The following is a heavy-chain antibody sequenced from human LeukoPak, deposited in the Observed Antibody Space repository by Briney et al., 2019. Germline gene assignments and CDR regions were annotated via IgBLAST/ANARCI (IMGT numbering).Heavy chain of an antibody. CDR3: AREPPNCSGGSCYTFDY. J-gene: IGHJ4*02. V-gene: IGHV3-30*04. CDR1: GLTFSNYA. D-gene: IGHD2-15*01. CDR2: ISYDGSDK. Sequence: GRSLRLSCAASGLTFSNYAMHWVRQAPGKGLDWVAVISYDGSDKYYADSVKGRFTISRDNSKNTLYLQMNSLRAEDTAVYYCAREPPNCSGGSCYTFDYWGQGTLVTVSS.